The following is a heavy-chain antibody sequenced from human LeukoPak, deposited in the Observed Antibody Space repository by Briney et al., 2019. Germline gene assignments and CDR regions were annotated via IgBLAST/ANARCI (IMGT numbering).Heavy chain of an antibody. V-gene: IGHV1-46*01. CDR1: GYTFTSYY. CDR3: ARVGYDSSGHYYFDY. D-gene: IGHD3-22*01. Sequence: ASVKVSCKASGYTFTSYYMHWVRQAPGQGLEWMGIINPSGGSTSYAQKFQGRATMTRDTSTSTVYMGLSSLRSEDTAVYYCARVGYDSSGHYYFDYWGQGTLVTVSS. J-gene: IGHJ4*02. CDR2: INPSGGST.